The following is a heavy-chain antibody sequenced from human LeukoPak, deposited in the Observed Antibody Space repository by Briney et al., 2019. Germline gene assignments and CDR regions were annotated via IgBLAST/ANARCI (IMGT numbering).Heavy chain of an antibody. CDR2: IIPIFGTA. D-gene: IGHD6-19*01. J-gene: IGHJ3*02. CDR1: GYTFTGYY. Sequence: ASVKVSCKASGYTFTGYYMHWVRQAPGQGLEWMGGIIPIFGTANYAQKFQGRVTITADKSTSTAYMELSSLRSEDTAVYYCARVPGYSSGWSKNFDIWGQGTMVTVSS. V-gene: IGHV1-69*06. CDR3: ARVPGYSSGWSKNFDI.